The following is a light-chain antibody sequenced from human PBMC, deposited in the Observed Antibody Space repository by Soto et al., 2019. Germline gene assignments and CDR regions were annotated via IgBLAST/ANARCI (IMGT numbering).Light chain of an antibody. CDR2: GAS. Sequence: EIVLTQSPGTLSLSPGERAILSCRASQSVGSSFFAWYQQKPGQAPRLLIYGASNRATGIPDTFSGSGSGTDFTLTISRLEPEDFAVYYCQQYGGSPPGLTFGGGTRVEIK. V-gene: IGKV3-20*01. J-gene: IGKJ4*01. CDR3: QQYGGSPPGLT. CDR1: QSVGSSF.